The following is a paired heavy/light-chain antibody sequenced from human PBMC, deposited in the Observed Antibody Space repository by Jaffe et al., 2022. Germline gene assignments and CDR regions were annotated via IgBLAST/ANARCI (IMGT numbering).Light chain of an antibody. CDR1: QDITGY. J-gene: IGKJ2*01. CDR2: DVS. CDR3: QQYHSLPYT. Sequence: DIQMTQSPSSLSPSVGDRVTITCRASQDITGYLNWYQQKPGKAPKLLIYDVSYLQTGVPSRFSGSGSGTNFTFSIGGLQPEDIATYSCQQYHSLPYTFGQGTKLGIK. V-gene: IGKV1-33*01.
Heavy chain of an antibody. Sequence: QVQLVQSGAEVKKPGASVKVSCRASGYTLINYSIHWVRQAPGHGLEWIGMINPNGGGTTYTENFQGRVTMTSDTSTSTVYMDLSSLRSEDTALYYCARENVGSATSSVVASSFDYWGQGTLVTVSS. CDR2: INPNGGGT. J-gene: IGHJ4*02. D-gene: IGHD2-21*01. CDR1: GYTLINYS. CDR3: ARENVGSATSSVVASSFDY. V-gene: IGHV1-46*01.